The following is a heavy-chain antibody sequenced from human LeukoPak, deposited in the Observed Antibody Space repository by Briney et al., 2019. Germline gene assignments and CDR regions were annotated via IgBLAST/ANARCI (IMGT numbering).Heavy chain of an antibody. Sequence: VASVKVSCKASGYTFTGYDVHWVRQAPGQGREWMGWINPNSGCTKYAQKLQGRGTMTRDTFISPDSMELSRVRYDATAVYYCARSAPPLYCSSTSCNKNWFDPWGQGTLVTVSS. V-gene: IGHV1-2*02. CDR2: INPNSGCT. D-gene: IGHD2-2*01. CDR3: ARSAPPLYCSSTSCNKNWFDP. J-gene: IGHJ5*02. CDR1: GYTFTGYD.